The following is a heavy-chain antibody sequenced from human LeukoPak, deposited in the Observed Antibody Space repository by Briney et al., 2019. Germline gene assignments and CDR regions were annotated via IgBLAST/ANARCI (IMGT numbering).Heavy chain of an antibody. Sequence: SETLSLTCTVSGGSISSSSYYWGWIRQPAGKGLEWIGRIYTSGGTDYNPSLKSRVTISVDTSKNQFSLKLSSVTAADTAVYYCAKDRGDGYNSGYFVYWGQGTLVTVSS. D-gene: IGHD5-24*01. CDR3: AKDRGDGYNSGYFVY. V-gene: IGHV4-61*02. CDR1: GGSISSSSYY. CDR2: IYTSGGT. J-gene: IGHJ4*02.